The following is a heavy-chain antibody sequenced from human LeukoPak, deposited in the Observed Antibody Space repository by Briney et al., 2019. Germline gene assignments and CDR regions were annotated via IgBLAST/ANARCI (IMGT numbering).Heavy chain of an antibody. D-gene: IGHD2-2*01. CDR2: TYYRSKWYN. V-gene: IGHV6-1*01. Sequence: SQTLSLTCTICGHSVSSTSAAWHWSSQSRSGGLVWLGRTYYRSKWYNDYAVSVKSRITINRDTSKNQFSLQLNSVTPEDTAVYDCARDAAGRYQSSAFDIWGQGTMVTVSS. J-gene: IGHJ3*02. CDR3: ARDAAGRYQSSAFDI. CDR1: GHSVSSTSAA.